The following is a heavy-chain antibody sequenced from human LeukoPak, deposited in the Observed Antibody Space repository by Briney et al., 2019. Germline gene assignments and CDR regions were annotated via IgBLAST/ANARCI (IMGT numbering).Heavy chain of an antibody. CDR2: IYTSGST. D-gene: IGHD5-24*01. CDR1: GDSISSGSYY. CDR3: ARGRVEMATIDFDY. V-gene: IGHV4-61*02. Sequence: SETLSLTCTVSGDSISSGSYYWSWIRQPARKGLEWIGRIYTSGSTNYNPSLKSRVTISVDTSKNQFSLKLSSVTAADTAMYYCARGRVEMATIDFDYWGQGTLVTVSS. J-gene: IGHJ4*02.